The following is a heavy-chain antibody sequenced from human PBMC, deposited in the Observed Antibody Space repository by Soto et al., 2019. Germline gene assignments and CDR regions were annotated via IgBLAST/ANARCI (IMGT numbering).Heavy chain of an antibody. V-gene: IGHV3-21*01. J-gene: IGHJ6*02. CDR2: ISSSSSYI. CDR1: GFTFRSYS. Sequence: GGSLRLSCAASGFTFRSYSMNWVRQAPGKGLEWVSSISSSSSYIYYADSVKGRFTISRDNAKNSLYLQMNSLRAEDTAVYYCARDKAARPLSYYYYGMDVWGQGTTVTVSS. D-gene: IGHD6-6*01. CDR3: ARDKAARPLSYYYYGMDV.